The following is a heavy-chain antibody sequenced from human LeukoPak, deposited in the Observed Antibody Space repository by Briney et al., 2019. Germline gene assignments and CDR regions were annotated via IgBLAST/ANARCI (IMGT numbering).Heavy chain of an antibody. D-gene: IGHD3-10*01. CDR2: IKQDGSEI. CDR3: ARLVRGVGGLDV. V-gene: IGHV3-7*01. CDR1: GFTFSSYS. Sequence: GGSLRLSCEVSGFTFSSYSMSWVRQAPGKGLEWVANIKQDGSEIYYVDSVKGRLTISRDNAKNSLYLQMNSLRAEDTAVYYCARLVRGVGGLDVWGQGTTLTVSS. J-gene: IGHJ6*02.